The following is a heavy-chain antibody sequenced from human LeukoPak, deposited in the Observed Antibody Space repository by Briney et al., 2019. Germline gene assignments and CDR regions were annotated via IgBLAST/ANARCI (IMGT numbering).Heavy chain of an antibody. CDR3: ARDSGSLLASDY. D-gene: IGHD1-26*01. CDR2: INPNSGGT. Sequence: ASVTVSCKASGYTFTGYYMHWVRQAPGQGLEWMGWINPNSGGTNYAQKFQGRVTMTRDTSISTAYMELSRLRSDDTAVYFCARDSGSLLASDYWGQGTLVTVCS. V-gene: IGHV1-2*02. CDR1: GYTFTGYY. J-gene: IGHJ4*02.